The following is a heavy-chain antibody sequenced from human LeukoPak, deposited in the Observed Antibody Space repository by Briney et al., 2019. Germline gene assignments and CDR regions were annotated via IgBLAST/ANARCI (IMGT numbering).Heavy chain of an antibody. D-gene: IGHD3-9*01. CDR1: GYIFTSYG. V-gene: IGHV1-69*05. Sequence: ASVKVSCKASGYIFTSYGISWVRQAPGQGLEWMGGIIPIFGTANYAQKFQGRVTITTDESTSTAYMELSSLRSEDTAVYYCARDHYDILTGYYKAGRYYYGMDVWGQGTTVTVSS. CDR2: IIPIFGTA. CDR3: ARDHYDILTGYYKAGRYYYGMDV. J-gene: IGHJ6*02.